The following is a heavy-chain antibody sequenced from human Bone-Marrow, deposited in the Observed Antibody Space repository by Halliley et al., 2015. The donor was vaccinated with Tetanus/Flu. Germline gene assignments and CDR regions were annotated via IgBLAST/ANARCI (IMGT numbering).Heavy chain of an antibody. CDR2: TYHSGST. J-gene: IGHJ4*02. V-gene: IGHV4-4*02. D-gene: IGHD2-15*01. CDR1: GASTSSNW. Sequence: TLSLTCAVSGASTSSNWWSWVRQSPGKGLEWIGETYHSGSTNYNPSLKSRVTISLDTSKNQFSLNLNSVTAADTAVYYCARHLGTRGTRGFDYWGQGTQVTVSS. CDR3: ARHLGTRGTRGFDY.